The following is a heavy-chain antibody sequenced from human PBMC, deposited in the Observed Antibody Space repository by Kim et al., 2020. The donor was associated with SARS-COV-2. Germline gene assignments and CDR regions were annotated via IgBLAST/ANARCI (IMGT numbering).Heavy chain of an antibody. D-gene: IGHD2-2*01. CDR1: GFTFGDYA. CDR2: IRSKAYGGTT. J-gene: IGHJ6*02. CDR3: TRDLCSSTSCYYYYYYGMDV. Sequence: GGSLRLSCTASGFTFGDYAMSWFRQAPGKGLEWVGFIRSKAYGGTTEYAASVKGRFTISRDDSKSIAYLQMNSLKTEDTAVYYCTRDLCSSTSCYYYYYYGMDVWGQGTTVTGSS. V-gene: IGHV3-49*03.